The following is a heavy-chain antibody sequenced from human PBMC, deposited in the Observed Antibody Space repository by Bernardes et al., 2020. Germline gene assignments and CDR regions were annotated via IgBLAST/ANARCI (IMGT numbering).Heavy chain of an antibody. Sequence: SLSLSCAASEFTFSSYSMNWVRQAPGKGLEWISYISNSGSTIYYADSVKGRFTISRDNAKNSLYLQMNSLRAEDTAVYYCARDSGYAAYYMDVWGTGTTVTVSS. CDR1: EFTFSSYS. V-gene: IGHV3-48*01. D-gene: IGHD3-10*01. CDR3: ARDSGYAAYYMDV. J-gene: IGHJ6*03. CDR2: ISNSGSTI.